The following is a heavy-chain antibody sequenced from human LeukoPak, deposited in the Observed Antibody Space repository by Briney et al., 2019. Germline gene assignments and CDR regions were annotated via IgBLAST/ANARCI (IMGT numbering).Heavy chain of an antibody. CDR3: ARDAVPSGYDRGDYYYYGMDV. J-gene: IGHJ6*02. CDR2: INTDGSST. D-gene: IGHD5-12*01. CDR1: GFTFSSYW. Sequence: GGSLRLSCAASGFTFSSYWMHWVRQAPGKGLVWVSRINTDGSSTNYADSVKGRFTISRDNAKNTLYLQMNSLRAEDTAVYYCARDAVPSGYDRGDYYYYGMDVWGQGTTVTVSS. V-gene: IGHV3-74*01.